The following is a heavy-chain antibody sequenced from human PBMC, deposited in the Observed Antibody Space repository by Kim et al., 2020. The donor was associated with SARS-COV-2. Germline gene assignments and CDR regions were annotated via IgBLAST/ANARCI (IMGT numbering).Heavy chain of an antibody. V-gene: IGHV3-7*01. D-gene: IGHD2-2*01. CDR2: IKQDGSEK. CDR1: GFTFSSYG. J-gene: IGHJ5*02. CDR3: ARKTSFFHNWFDP. Sequence: GGSLRLSCAASGFTFSSYGMSWVRQAPGKGLEWVANIKQDGSEKYYVDSVKGRFTISRDNAKNTLYLQMNSLRAEDTAVYYCARKTSFFHNWFDPWGQGTLVTVSS.